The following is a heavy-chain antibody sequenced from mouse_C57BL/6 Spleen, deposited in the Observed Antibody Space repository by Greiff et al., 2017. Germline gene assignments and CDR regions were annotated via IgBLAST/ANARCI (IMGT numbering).Heavy chain of an antibody. CDR2: INPNYGTT. V-gene: IGHV1-39*01. J-gene: IGHJ4*01. D-gene: IGHD1-1*01. Sequence: EVQLQQSGPELVKPGASVKISCKASGYSFTDYNMNWVKQSNGKSLEWIGVINPNYGTTSYNQKFKGKATLTVDQSSSTAYMQLNSLTSEDSAVXYCARPYYYGTHYYAMDYWGQGTSVTVSS. CDR1: GYSFTDYN. CDR3: ARPYYYGTHYYAMDY.